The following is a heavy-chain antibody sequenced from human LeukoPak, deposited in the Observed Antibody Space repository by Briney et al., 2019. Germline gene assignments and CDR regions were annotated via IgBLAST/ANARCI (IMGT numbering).Heavy chain of an antibody. CDR1: GFTFSDYW. Sequence: PGGSLRLSCAVSGFTFSDYWMTWVRQAPGKGLEWVANINQDGSEKYYVDSVEGRFTISRDSVKNSLYLQMTSVRADDTAMYYCVRDDYDFWSGYQRYLEFWGQGTLVTVSS. D-gene: IGHD3-3*01. CDR3: VRDDYDFWSGYQRYLEF. J-gene: IGHJ4*02. CDR2: INQDGSEK. V-gene: IGHV3-7*01.